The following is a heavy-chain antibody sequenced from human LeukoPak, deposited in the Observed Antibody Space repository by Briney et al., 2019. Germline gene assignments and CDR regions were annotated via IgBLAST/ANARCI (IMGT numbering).Heavy chain of an antibody. J-gene: IGHJ3*02. V-gene: IGHV4-59*05. D-gene: IGHD2-2*01. CDR1: GGSISSYY. CDR3: ASPTCSSTSCLDAFDI. Sequence: SETLSLTCTVSGGSISSYYWSWIRQPPGKGLEWIGSIYYSGSTYYNPSLKSRVTISVDTSKNQFSLKLSSVTAADTAVYYCASPTCSSTSCLDAFDIWGQGTMVTVSS. CDR2: IYYSGST.